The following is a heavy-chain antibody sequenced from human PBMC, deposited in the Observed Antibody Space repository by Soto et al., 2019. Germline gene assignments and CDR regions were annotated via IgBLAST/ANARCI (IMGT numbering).Heavy chain of an antibody. CDR1: GGSISSYY. Sequence: PSETLSLTCTVSGGSISSYYWSWIRQPPGKGLEWIGSIYYSGSTNYNPSLKSRVTISVDTSKNQFSLKLSSVTAADTAVYYCARGCSGGSCYLSPCYDPCGQGTLITVSS. CDR2: IYYSGST. CDR3: ARGCSGGSCYLSPCYDP. V-gene: IGHV4-59*01. J-gene: IGHJ5*02. D-gene: IGHD2-15*01.